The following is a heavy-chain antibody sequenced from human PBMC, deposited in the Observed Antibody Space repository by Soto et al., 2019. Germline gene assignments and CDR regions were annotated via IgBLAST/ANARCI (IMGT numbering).Heavy chain of an antibody. CDR3: ARGLYDIVLVPDAFRYSYYRRDV. J-gene: IGHJ6*02. Sequence: QVQLVPSGAEVKKHGASVKVSCKASGYTFTSYAMHWVRQAPGQRLEWMGWINAGNGNTKYSQKFQDRVTTTRDTSSSTAYMELRILRSEGTAVYYCARGLYDIVLVPDAFRYSYYRRDVWGQVTTVTVSS. CDR1: GYTFTSYA. V-gene: IGHV1-3*01. D-gene: IGHD2-2*01. CDR2: INAGNGNT.